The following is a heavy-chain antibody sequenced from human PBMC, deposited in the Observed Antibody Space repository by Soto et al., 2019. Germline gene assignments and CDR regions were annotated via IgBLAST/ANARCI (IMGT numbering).Heavy chain of an antibody. J-gene: IGHJ5*02. CDR2: ISYDGSNK. CDR3: AKSGFRYCSGGSCYDWFDP. D-gene: IGHD2-15*01. CDR1: GFTFSSYG. V-gene: IGHV3-30*18. Sequence: QVQLVESGGGVVQPGRSLRLSCAASGFTFSSYGMHWVRQAPGKGLEWVAVISYDGSNKYYADSVKGRFTISRDNSKNTLYLQMNSLRADDTAVYYCAKSGFRYCSGGSCYDWFDPWGQGTLVTVSS.